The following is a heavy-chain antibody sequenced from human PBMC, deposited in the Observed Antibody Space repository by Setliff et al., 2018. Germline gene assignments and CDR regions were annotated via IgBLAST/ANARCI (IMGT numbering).Heavy chain of an antibody. D-gene: IGHD6-19*01. J-gene: IGHJ5*02. CDR3: ARATRDSDGWYYEYSWFDP. V-gene: IGHV1-46*01. CDR2: INPGGGST. Sequence: ASVKVSCKASGYTFTNHYMHWVRQAPGQGLEWMGMINPGGGSTTYAQKFQGRVTMTRDTSINTAYMELSSLTSDDTAVYYCARATRDSDGWYYEYSWFDPWGQGTLVTVSS. CDR1: GYTFTNHY.